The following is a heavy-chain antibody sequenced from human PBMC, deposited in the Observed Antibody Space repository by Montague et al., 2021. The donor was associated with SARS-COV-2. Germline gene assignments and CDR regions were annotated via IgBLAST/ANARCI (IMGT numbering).Heavy chain of an antibody. Sequence: SLRLSCAASGFTFSSYAMHWVRQAPGKGLEWVAVISYDGSNKYYADSVKGRFTISRDNSKNTLYLQMNSLRDEDTAVYYCARVFGRYDFWSGYFREDYYYYGIDVWGQGTTVTVSS. J-gene: IGHJ6*02. V-gene: IGHV3-30-3*01. CDR3: ARVFGRYDFWSGYFREDYYYYGIDV. CDR2: ISYDGSNK. D-gene: IGHD3-3*01. CDR1: GFTFSSYA.